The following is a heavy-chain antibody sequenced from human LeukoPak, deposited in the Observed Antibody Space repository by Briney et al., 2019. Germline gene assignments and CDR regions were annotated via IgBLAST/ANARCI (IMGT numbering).Heavy chain of an antibody. V-gene: IGHV3-23*01. CDR1: GFTFSSYA. Sequence: PGGSLRLSCAASGFTFSSYAMSWVRQAPGKGLEWVSAISGSGGSTYYADSVKGRFTISRDNAKNSLYLQMNSLRAEDTAVYYCARDARFRMRSGYFGSYWFDPWGQGTLVTVSS. CDR3: ARDARFRMRSGYFGSYWFDP. J-gene: IGHJ5*02. D-gene: IGHD3-3*01. CDR2: ISGSGGST.